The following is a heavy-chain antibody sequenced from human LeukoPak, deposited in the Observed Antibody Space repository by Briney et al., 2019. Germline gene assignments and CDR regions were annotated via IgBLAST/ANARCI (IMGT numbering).Heavy chain of an antibody. V-gene: IGHV3-48*03. CDR1: GFTFSSYE. Sequence: PGGSLRLSCAASGFTFSSYEMNWVRQALGKGLEWVSYISSSGSTIYYADSVKGRFTISRDNAKNSLYLQMNSLRAEDTAVYYCARVFSGPLMEGYYFDYWGQGTLVTVSS. CDR2: ISSSGSTI. J-gene: IGHJ4*02. D-gene: IGHD5-12*01. CDR3: ARVFSGPLMEGYYFDY.